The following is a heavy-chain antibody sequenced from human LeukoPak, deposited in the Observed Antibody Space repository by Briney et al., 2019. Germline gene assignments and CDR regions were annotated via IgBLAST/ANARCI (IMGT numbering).Heavy chain of an antibody. CDR3: ARTLPYYYYMDV. Sequence: SETLSLTCTVSGGSMSGYYWTWIRQPAGKGLEWIGRIYTSGSTNYNPSLKSRVTISVDTSKNQFSLKLSSVTAADTAVYYCARTLPYYYYMDVWGKGTTVTVSS. CDR1: GGSMSGYY. V-gene: IGHV4-4*07. J-gene: IGHJ6*03. D-gene: IGHD2/OR15-2a*01. CDR2: IYTSGST.